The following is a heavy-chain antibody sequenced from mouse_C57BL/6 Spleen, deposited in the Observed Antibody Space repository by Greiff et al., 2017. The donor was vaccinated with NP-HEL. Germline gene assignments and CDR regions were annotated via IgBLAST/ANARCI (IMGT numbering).Heavy chain of an antibody. J-gene: IGHJ4*01. CDR2: IHPNSGST. V-gene: IGHV1-64*01. CDR3: ARAFLLYYAMDY. CDR1: GYTFTSYW. Sequence: VQLQESGAELVKPGASVKLSCKASGYTFTSYWMHWVKQRPGQGLEWIGMIHPNSGSTNYNEKFKSKATLTVDKSSSTAYMQLSSLTSEDSAVYYCARAFLLYYAMDYWGQGTSVTVSS.